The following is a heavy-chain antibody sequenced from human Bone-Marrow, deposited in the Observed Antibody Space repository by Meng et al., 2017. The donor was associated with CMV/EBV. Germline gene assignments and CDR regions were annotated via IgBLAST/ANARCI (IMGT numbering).Heavy chain of an antibody. CDR1: GDSVDSNSAT. J-gene: IGHJ6*02. D-gene: IGHD4-23*01. CDR2: TYYRSTWYN. Sequence: SCAISGDSVDSNSATWNCIRQSQSRGLEWRGRTYYRSTWYNDYAVAVKSRITINPHTSKNQFTMKLNSVTPEDTAGYYCAREGMGAGGTRGVYYDCYCGMDVWGQGTTVTVSS. CDR3: AREGMGAGGTRGVYYDCYCGMDV. V-gene: IGHV6-1*01.